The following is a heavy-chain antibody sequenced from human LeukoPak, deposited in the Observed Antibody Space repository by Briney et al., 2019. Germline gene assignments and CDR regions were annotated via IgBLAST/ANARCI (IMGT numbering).Heavy chain of an antibody. Sequence: GGSLRLSCAASGFTFSSYGMHWVRQAPGKGLEWVAVTYSGGSTYYADSVKGRFTISRDNSKSTLYIQMNSLRAEDTAVYYCARAKPKNMVRGLIMRRESRYYFDYWGQGTLVTVSS. D-gene: IGHD3-10*01. CDR1: GFTFSSYG. J-gene: IGHJ4*02. V-gene: IGHV3-53*01. CDR2: TYSGGST. CDR3: ARAKPKNMVRGLIMRRESRYYFDY.